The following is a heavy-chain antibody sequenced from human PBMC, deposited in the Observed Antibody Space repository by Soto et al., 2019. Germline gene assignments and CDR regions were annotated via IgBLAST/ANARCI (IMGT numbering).Heavy chain of an antibody. CDR2: ISGSGGST. Sequence: VQLLESGGGLVQPGGSLRLSCAASGFTFSSYAMSWVRQAPGKGLEWVSAISGSGGSTYYADSVKGRFTISRDNSNTTLYLQMNSLRAEDTAVYYCAKDPPRYYYGQRSPPVDYWGQGTLVTVSS. V-gene: IGHV3-23*01. CDR3: AKDPPRYYYGQRSPPVDY. CDR1: GFTFSSYA. J-gene: IGHJ4*02. D-gene: IGHD3-10*01.